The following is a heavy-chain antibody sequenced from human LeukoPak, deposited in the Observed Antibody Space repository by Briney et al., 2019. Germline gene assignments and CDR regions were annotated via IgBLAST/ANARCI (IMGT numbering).Heavy chain of an antibody. D-gene: IGHD3-9*01. CDR1: GGSFSGYY. J-gene: IGHJ3*02. V-gene: IGHV4-34*01. CDR3: ARGSRVLRYFDWLSSGAFDI. Sequence: SETLSLTCAVYGGSFSGYYWSWIRQPPGKGLEWIGEINHSGSTNYNPSLKSRVTISVDTSKNQFSLKLSSVTAADTAVYYCARGSRVLRYFDWLSSGAFDIWGQGTMATVSS. CDR2: INHSGST.